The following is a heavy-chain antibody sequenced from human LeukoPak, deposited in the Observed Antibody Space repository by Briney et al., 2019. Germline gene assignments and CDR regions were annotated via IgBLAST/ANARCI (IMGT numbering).Heavy chain of an antibody. CDR2: ISYDGSNK. J-gene: IGHJ4*02. CDR1: GFTFSSYG. D-gene: IGHD5-12*01. CDR3: AKDRVDIVATIPDY. V-gene: IGHV3-30*18. Sequence: GGSLRLSCAASGFTFSSYGMHWVRQAPGKGLEWVAVISYDGSNKYYADSVKGRFTISRDNSKNTLYLQMNSLRAEDTAVYYCAKDRVDIVATIPDYWGQGTLVTVSS.